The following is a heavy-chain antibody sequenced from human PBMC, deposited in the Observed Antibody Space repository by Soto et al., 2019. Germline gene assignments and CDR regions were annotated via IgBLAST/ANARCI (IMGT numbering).Heavy chain of an antibody. Sequence: QLQLQESGSGLVMPSQTLSLTCAVSGGSISSGGYFWSWVRQPPGKGLEWIGYSFHSGGTSYNPPLKSRVIISVDRSKNQFSLELSSVTTADTAVYYCARGDAGYYGMDVWGQGTTVTVSS. J-gene: IGHJ6*02. CDR1: GGSISSGGYF. CDR3: ARGDAGYYGMDV. CDR2: SFHSGGT. V-gene: IGHV4-30-2*01.